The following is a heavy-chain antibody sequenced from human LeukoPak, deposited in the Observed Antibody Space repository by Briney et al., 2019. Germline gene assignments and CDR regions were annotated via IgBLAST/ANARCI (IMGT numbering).Heavy chain of an antibody. CDR3: ARGPLGMKYYYYYMDV. V-gene: IGHV3-48*01. J-gene: IGHJ6*03. D-gene: IGHD1-26*01. CDR2: ISSSSSTI. Sequence: GGSLRLSCAASGFTFSSYSMNWVRQAPGKGLEWVSYISSSSSTIYYADSVKGRFTISRDNAKNSLYLQMNSLRAEDTAVYYCARGPLGMKYYYYYMDVWGKGTTVTVSS. CDR1: GFTFSSYS.